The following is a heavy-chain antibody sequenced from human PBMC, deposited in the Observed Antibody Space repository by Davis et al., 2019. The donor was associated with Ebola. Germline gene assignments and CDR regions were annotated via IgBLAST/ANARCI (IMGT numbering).Heavy chain of an antibody. J-gene: IGHJ4*02. CDR3: AKQRGVGAIDYDY. Sequence: GGSLRLSCAASGFTFSTYAMGWVRQAPGKGLGWVSDISSGGGAPYYADSVKGRFTTFRDNPKNTLYLQMNSLRADDTAVYYCAKQRGVGAIDYDYWGRGTVVTVSS. V-gene: IGHV3-23*01. CDR1: GFTFSTYA. CDR2: ISSGGGAP. D-gene: IGHD1-26*01.